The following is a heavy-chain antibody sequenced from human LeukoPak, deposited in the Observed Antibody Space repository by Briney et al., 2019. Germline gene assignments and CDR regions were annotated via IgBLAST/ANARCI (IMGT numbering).Heavy chain of an antibody. J-gene: IGHJ4*02. CDR3: ARDSPHESSGSYFDY. CDR1: GYSISSGYY. D-gene: IGHD3-22*01. CDR2: IYHSGST. V-gene: IGHV4-38-2*02. Sequence: PSETLSLTCPVSGYSISSGYYWGWIRQPPGKGLEWIGSIYHSGSTYYNPSLKSRVTISADPSKNQFSLMLASETAADTAVYYCARDSPHESSGSYFDYWGQGTLVTVSS.